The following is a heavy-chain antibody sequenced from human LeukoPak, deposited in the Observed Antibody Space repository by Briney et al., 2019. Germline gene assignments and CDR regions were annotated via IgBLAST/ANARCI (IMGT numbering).Heavy chain of an antibody. CDR1: GGSFSGYY. J-gene: IGHJ4*02. V-gene: IGHV4-34*01. D-gene: IGHD3-22*01. Sequence: SETLSLTCAVYGGSFSGYYWSWIRQPPGKGLEWIGEINHSGSTNYNPSLKSRVTISVDTSKNQFSLKLSSVTAADTAVYYCARGRRHYDSSGYYLSWFDYWGQGTLVTVSS. CDR3: ARGRRHYDSSGYYLSWFDY. CDR2: INHSGST.